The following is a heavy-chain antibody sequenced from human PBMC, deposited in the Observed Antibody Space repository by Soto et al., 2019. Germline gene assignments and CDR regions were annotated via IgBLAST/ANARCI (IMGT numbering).Heavy chain of an antibody. V-gene: IGHV1-69*06. CDR2: IIHIFGTA. J-gene: IGHJ4*02. D-gene: IGHD3-22*01. CDR1: GGTFSSYA. Sequence: QVQLVQSGAEVTKPGSSVKVSCKASGGTFSSYAISWVRQAPGQGIEWLEGIIHIFGTANYAQKVQVRVTMTADKSTSTAYMVLSSLRSEDSAVYYCARRLRDYYDSSGLRGYYFDYWGRGALVAVSS. CDR3: ARRLRDYYDSSGLRGYYFDY.